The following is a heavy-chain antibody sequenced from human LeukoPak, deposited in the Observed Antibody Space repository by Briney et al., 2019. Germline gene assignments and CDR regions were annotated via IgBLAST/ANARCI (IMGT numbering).Heavy chain of an antibody. CDR3: ARRAGAYSHPYDY. CDR2: MNEYGSEI. J-gene: IGHJ4*02. Sequence: QTGGSLRLSCSVSGFIFRDFSMSWVRQAPGKGLEWVAKMNEYGSEIFYVDSVKGRFTISRDNGKNSLYLQMNSLRAEDTAVYYCARRAGAYSHPYDYWGQGTLVTVSS. CDR1: GFIFRDFS. D-gene: IGHD4/OR15-4a*01. V-gene: IGHV3-7*03.